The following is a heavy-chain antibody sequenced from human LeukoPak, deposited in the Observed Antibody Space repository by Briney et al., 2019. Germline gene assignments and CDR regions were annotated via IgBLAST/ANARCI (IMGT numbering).Heavy chain of an antibody. Sequence: ASVKASCKASGYTFTSYGISWVRQAPGQGLEWMGWISAYNGNTNYAQKLQGRVTMTTDTSTSTAYMELSSLRSEDMAVYYCAREQDYYDSSGYYADAFDIWGQGTMVTVSS. CDR3: AREQDYYDSSGYYADAFDI. V-gene: IGHV1-18*03. CDR1: GYTFTSYG. J-gene: IGHJ3*02. CDR2: ISAYNGNT. D-gene: IGHD3-22*01.